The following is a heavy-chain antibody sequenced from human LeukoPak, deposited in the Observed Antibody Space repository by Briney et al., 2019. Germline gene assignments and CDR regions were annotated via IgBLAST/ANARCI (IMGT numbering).Heavy chain of an antibody. CDR2: IIPIFGTA. V-gene: IGHV1-69*01. J-gene: IGHJ3*02. CDR1: GGTFSSYA. CDR3: ARDSFYSGYDSKRADDAFDI. Sequence: SVKVSCKASGGTFSSYAISWVRQAPGQGLEWMGGIIPIFGTANYAQKFQGRVTITADESTSTAYMELSSLGSEDTAVYYCARDSFYSGYDSKRADDAFDIWGQGTMVTVSS. D-gene: IGHD5-12*01.